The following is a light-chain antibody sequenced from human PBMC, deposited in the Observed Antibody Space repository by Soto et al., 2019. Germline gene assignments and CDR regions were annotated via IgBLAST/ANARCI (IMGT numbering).Light chain of an antibody. CDR2: YDD. CDR1: SSNIGNNA. CDR3: ATWDDRLNGHV. Sequence: QSVLTHPPSVSKAPRQRVTITCSGSSSNIGNNAVNWYQQLPGKAPKLLIYYDDLLPSGVSDRFSGSKSGTSASLAISGLQSEDEADYYCATWDDRLNGHVFGTGTKVTVL. V-gene: IGLV1-36*01. J-gene: IGLJ1*01.